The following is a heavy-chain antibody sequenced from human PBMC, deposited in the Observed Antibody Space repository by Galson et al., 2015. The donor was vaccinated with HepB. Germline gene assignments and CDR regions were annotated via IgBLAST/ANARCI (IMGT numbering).Heavy chain of an antibody. CDR3: ARAVRYSSGWSDAFDI. J-gene: IGHJ3*02. CDR1: GYTFTSYY. V-gene: IGHV1-46*01. D-gene: IGHD6-19*01. CDR2: INPSGGST. Sequence: SVKVSCKASGYTFTSYYMHWVRQAPGQGLEWMGIINPSGGSTSYAQKFQGRVTMTRDTSTSTVYMELSSLRSEDTAVYYCARAVRYSSGWSDAFDIWGQGTMVTVSS.